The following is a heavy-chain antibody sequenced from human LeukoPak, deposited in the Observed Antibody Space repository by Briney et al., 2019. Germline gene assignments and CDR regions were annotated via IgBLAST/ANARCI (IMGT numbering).Heavy chain of an antibody. CDR2: VSYDGSNK. D-gene: IGHD1-1*01. J-gene: IGHJ4*02. CDR3: AKASSATGTREFDY. V-gene: IGHV3-30*04. CDR1: GFTFSSYA. Sequence: PGGSLRLSCAASGFTFSSYAMHWVRQAPGKGLEWVAVVSYDGSNKYCADSVKGRFTISRDNSKNTLYLQMNSLRAEDTALYYCAKASSATGTREFDYWGQGTLVTVSS.